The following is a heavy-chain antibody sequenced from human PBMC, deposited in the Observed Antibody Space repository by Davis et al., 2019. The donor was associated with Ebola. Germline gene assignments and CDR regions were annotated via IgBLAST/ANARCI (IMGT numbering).Heavy chain of an antibody. V-gene: IGHV3-73*01. CDR2: IRSKANSYAT. J-gene: IGHJ4*02. CDR3: TQEGDSYDARFDY. Sequence: GESLKISCAASGFTFSGSAMHWVRQASGKGLEWVGRIRSKANSYATAYAASVKGRFTISRDDSKNTAYLQMNSLKTEDTAVYYCTQEGDSYDARFDYWGQGTLVTVSS. CDR1: GFTFSGSA. D-gene: IGHD5-18*01.